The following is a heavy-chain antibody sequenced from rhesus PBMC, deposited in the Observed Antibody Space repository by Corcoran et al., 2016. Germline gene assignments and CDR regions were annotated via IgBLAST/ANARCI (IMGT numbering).Heavy chain of an antibody. CDR2: IYGSGRTT. CDR1: GGSISSSY. V-gene: IGHV4-169*01. D-gene: IGHD6-25*01. Sequence: QLQLQESGPGLVKPSETLSVTCAVSGGSISSSYWSWIRQAPGKGLEWIGYIYGSGRTTNHTPSLKSRVTLSVDTSKSQLSLKLSSVTAADTAVYYCARGGIAAAADSPYVYWGQGVLVTVSS. CDR3: ARGGIAAAADSPYVY. J-gene: IGHJ4*01.